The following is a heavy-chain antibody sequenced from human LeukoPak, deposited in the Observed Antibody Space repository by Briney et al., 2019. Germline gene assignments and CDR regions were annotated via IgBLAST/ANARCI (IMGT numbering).Heavy chain of an antibody. Sequence: ASVKVSCKASGYTFTGNYMHWVRQAPGQGLEWMGWINPNSGGTNYAQKFQGRVTMTWDTSITTAYMELSRLASDDTAVYYCARDPRPGYYFDYWGQGTPVTVSS. CDR3: ARDPRPGYYFDY. V-gene: IGHV1-2*02. CDR1: GYTFTGNY. CDR2: INPNSGGT. J-gene: IGHJ4*02.